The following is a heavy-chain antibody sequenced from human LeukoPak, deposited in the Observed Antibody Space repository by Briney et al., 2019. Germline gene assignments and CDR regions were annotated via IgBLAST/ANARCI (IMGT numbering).Heavy chain of an antibody. D-gene: IGHD1-1*01. J-gene: IGHJ6*02. CDR3: ARVDRRTLYYYYYGMDV. Sequence: GGSLRLSCAASGFTFSSYWMHWVRQAPGKGLVWVSRINSDGSSTSYADSVKGRFTISRDNAKNTLYLQMNSLRAEDTAVYYCARVDRRTLYYYYYGMDVWGQGTTVTVSS. V-gene: IGHV3-74*01. CDR2: INSDGSST. CDR1: GFTFSSYW.